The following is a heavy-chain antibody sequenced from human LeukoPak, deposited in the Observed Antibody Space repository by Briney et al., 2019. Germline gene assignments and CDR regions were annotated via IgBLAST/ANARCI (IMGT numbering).Heavy chain of an antibody. D-gene: IGHD6-13*01. Sequence: GGSLRLSCATSGFTFSSYAMSWVRHAPGKGLEWVSGIGASGGSTFYADSVKGRFTISRDNSKNTLYLQMHSLRAEDTAVYYCVKDYATIAAAANPLFDYWGQGALVTVSS. CDR2: IGASGGST. CDR1: GFTFSSYA. V-gene: IGHV3-23*01. J-gene: IGHJ4*02. CDR3: VKDYATIAAAANPLFDY.